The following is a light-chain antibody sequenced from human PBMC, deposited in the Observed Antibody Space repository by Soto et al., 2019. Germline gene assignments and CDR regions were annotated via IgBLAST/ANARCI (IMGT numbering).Light chain of an antibody. CDR2: DAS. CDR1: QSISSW. J-gene: IGKJ1*01. CDR3: QQYNSYWT. V-gene: IGKV1-5*01. Sequence: IQMTQSPSTLSASVGARVTTTCRASQSISSWLAWYQQKLGKAPKLLIYDASSLESGVPSRFSGSGSGTEFTLTISSLQPDDFATYYCQQYNSYWTFGQGTKVDI.